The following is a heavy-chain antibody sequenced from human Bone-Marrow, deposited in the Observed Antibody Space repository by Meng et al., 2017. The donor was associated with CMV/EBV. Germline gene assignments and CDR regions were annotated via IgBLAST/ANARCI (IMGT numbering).Heavy chain of an antibody. CDR2: IYHSGST. Sequence: SETLSLTCTVSGYSISSGYYWGWIRQPPGKGLEWIGSIYHSGSTYYNPSLKSRVTISVDTSKNQFSLKLSSVTAADTAVYYCARVLRIAARSGAFDYWGKGTLVPVSS. D-gene: IGHD6-6*01. CDR1: GYSISSGYY. V-gene: IGHV4-38-2*02. J-gene: IGHJ4*02. CDR3: ARVLRIAARSGAFDY.